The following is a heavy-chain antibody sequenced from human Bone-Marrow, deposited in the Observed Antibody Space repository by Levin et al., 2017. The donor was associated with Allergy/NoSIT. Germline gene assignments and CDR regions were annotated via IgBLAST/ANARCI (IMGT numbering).Heavy chain of an antibody. D-gene: IGHD2-15*01. V-gene: IGHV1-18*01. CDR2: ISPYSGNA. CDR1: GYTXTNXG. Sequence: ASVKVSCKASGYTXTNXGISXVXXXXXXGLEWMGWISPYSGNADYAQKYQGRVTITTDTSTGTAYMEMRSLKSDDTAVYFCAGSGGPRVVVALGLDYWGQGSLVTVSS. CDR3: AGSGGPRVVVALGLDY. J-gene: IGHJ4*02.